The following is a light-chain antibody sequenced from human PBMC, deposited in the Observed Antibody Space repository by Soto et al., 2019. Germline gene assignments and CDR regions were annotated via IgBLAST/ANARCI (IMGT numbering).Light chain of an antibody. CDR1: SSDVGGYNY. J-gene: IGLJ2*01. Sequence: QSALTQPASVSGSPGQSITISCTGTSSDVGGYNYVSWYQQHPGKAPKVMIYEVSKRPSGVPDRFSGSKSGNTASLTVSGLQAEDEADYYCSSYGGNNNLVFGGGTKLTVL. CDR2: EVS. V-gene: IGLV2-8*01. CDR3: SSYGGNNNLV.